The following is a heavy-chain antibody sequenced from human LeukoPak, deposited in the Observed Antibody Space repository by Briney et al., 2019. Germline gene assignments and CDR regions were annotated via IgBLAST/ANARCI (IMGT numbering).Heavy chain of an antibody. CDR1: GFTVSSNY. Sequence: GGSLRLSCAASGFTVSSNYMSWVRQAPGKGLEWVSVIYSGGSTYYADSVKGRFTISRDNAKNSLYLQMNSLRAEDTAVYYCARLGLVFDSSGYLTDYWGQGTLVTVSS. D-gene: IGHD3-22*01. V-gene: IGHV3-53*01. CDR2: IYSGGST. J-gene: IGHJ4*02. CDR3: ARLGLVFDSSGYLTDY.